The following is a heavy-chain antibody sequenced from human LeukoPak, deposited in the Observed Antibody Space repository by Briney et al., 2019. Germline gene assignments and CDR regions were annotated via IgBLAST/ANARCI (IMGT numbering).Heavy chain of an antibody. CDR1: TFSFSSPG. Sequence: GGSLRLSCTASTFSFSSPGMNWVRQAPGKGLEWVSSINGESTFKVYADSVKGRFTISRDNAKNSLYLQMDSLRAEDTAVYYCAKYQTGTWTSYDSSDIWGQGTLVTVSS. CDR3: AKYQTGTWTSYDSSDI. J-gene: IGHJ3*02. D-gene: IGHD1-7*01. CDR2: INGESTFK. V-gene: IGHV3-21*01.